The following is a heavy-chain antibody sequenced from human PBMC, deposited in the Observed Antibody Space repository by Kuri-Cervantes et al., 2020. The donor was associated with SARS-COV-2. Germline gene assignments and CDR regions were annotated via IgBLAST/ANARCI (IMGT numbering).Heavy chain of an antibody. Sequence: GTTLVKPTQTLTLSCSITGFSLNTRGMSVSWFRRPPGKALEWLARIEWNDDKYYSTSLKTKLSVSKETSENQVALTLTNMDPLDSATYYCARMPGLAGSYSYDYWGQGTLVTVSS. CDR3: ARMPGLAGSYSYDY. J-gene: IGHJ4*02. D-gene: IGHD1-26*01. CDR2: IEWNDDK. V-gene: IGHV2-70*12. CDR1: GFSLNTRGMS.